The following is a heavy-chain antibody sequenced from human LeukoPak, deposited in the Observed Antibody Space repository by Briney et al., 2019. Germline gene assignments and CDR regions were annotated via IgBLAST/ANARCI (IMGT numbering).Heavy chain of an antibody. CDR3: ARDRGFDNFDY. D-gene: IGHD3-9*01. V-gene: IGHV3-7*01. J-gene: IGHJ4*02. Sequence: GGSLRLSCAASGFSFSTYWMSWVRQAPGKGLEWVANVKEDGSDKNYVDSVKGRFTIARDNAKNYVYLQMKSLRAEDTAVYYCARDRGFDNFDYWGQGTLVTVSS. CDR1: GFSFSTYW. CDR2: VKEDGSDK.